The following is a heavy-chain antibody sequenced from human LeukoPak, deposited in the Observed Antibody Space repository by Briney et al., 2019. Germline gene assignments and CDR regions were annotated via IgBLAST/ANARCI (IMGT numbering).Heavy chain of an antibody. CDR1: GFTFMSHE. CDR2: ISPSGSTM. D-gene: IGHD1-26*01. Sequence: GGSLRLSCAASGFTFMSHEMNWVRQAPGKGLEWVSCISPSGSTMYYADSVKGRFTISRDNAKNSLYLQMNRLRAEDTPVYYCAREGYSEILGAFDLWGQGTRVTVSS. CDR3: AREGYSEILGAFDL. V-gene: IGHV3-48*03. J-gene: IGHJ3*01.